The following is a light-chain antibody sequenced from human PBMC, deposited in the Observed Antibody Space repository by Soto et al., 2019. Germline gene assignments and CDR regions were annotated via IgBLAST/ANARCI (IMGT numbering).Light chain of an antibody. CDR2: KAS. J-gene: IGKJ4*01. V-gene: IGKV1-5*03. CDR3: QQYNTYPLT. CDR1: QRITTW. Sequence: DIPMTQSPSTLSASVGERVTITCRASQRITTWLAWYQQKPGKAPKLLIYKASSLEGGVPSRFSGSGSGTEFNITISSLQPDDFATYYCQQYNTYPLTFGGGTTVEIK.